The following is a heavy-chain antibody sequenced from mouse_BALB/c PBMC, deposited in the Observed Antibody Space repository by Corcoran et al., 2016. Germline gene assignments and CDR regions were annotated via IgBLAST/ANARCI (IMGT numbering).Heavy chain of an antibody. D-gene: IGHD2-10*02. V-gene: IGHV1-84*02. Sequence: QIQLQQSGPELVKPGASVKISCKASGYTFTDYYINWVKQKPGQGIEWIGWIYPGSGNTKYNEKFKGKATLTVDTSSSTAYMQLSSLTSEDTAVYFCARGYGNYVFAYWGQGTLVTVSA. CDR3: ARGYGNYVFAY. CDR1: GYTFTDYY. J-gene: IGHJ3*01. CDR2: IYPGSGNT.